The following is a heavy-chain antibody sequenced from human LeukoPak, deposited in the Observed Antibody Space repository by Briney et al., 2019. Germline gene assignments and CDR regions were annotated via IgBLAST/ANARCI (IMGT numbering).Heavy chain of an antibody. V-gene: IGHV1-18*01. CDR2: ISAYNGNT. CDR3: ARGSDYGDYGDY. J-gene: IGHJ4*02. Sequence: ASVKVSCKASGYTFTSYGISWVRQAPGQGPEWMGWISAYNGNTNYAQKLQGRVTMTTDTSTTTAYMELRSLRSDDTAVYFCARGSDYGDYGDYWGQGTLVTVS. D-gene: IGHD4-17*01. CDR1: GYTFTSYG.